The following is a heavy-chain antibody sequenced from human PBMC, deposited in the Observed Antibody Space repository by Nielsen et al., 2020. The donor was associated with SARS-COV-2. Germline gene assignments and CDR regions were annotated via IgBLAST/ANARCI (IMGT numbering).Heavy chain of an antibody. V-gene: IGHV2-70*01. CDR3: ARILGYYDILTGSLYYYYGMDV. D-gene: IGHD3-9*01. Sequence: SGPTLGNPTQTLTLTCTFSGFSLSTSGMCVSWIRQPPGKALEWLALIDWDDDKYYSTSLKTRLTISKDTSKNQVVLTMTNMDPVDTATYYCARILGYYDILTGSLYYYYGMDVWGQGTTVTASS. CDR1: GFSLSTSGMC. J-gene: IGHJ6*02. CDR2: IDWDDDK.